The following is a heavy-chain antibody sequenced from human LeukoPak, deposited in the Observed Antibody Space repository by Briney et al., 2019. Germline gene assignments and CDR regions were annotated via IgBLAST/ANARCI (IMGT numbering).Heavy chain of an antibody. Sequence: PSETLSLTCTVSGGSISSSSYYWGWIRQPPGKGLEWIGEINHSGSTNYNPSLKSRVTISVDTSKNQFSLKLSSVTAADTAVYYCARRPGYSYGLVHYYYYMDVWGKGTTVTVSS. CDR2: INHSGST. V-gene: IGHV4-39*07. J-gene: IGHJ6*03. D-gene: IGHD5-18*01. CDR1: GGSISSSSYY. CDR3: ARRPGYSYGLVHYYYYMDV.